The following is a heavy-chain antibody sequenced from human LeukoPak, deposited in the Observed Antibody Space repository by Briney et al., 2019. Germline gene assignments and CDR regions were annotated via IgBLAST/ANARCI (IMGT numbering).Heavy chain of an antibody. CDR1: GYTFTGYY. Sequence: GASVKVSCKASGYTFTGYYMHWVRQAPGQGLEWMGWINPNSGGTNYAQKVQGRVTMTRDTSISTAYMELSRLRFDDTAVYYCARASRELLTGFDYWGQGTLVTVSS. CDR2: INPNSGGT. J-gene: IGHJ4*02. V-gene: IGHV1-2*02. D-gene: IGHD1-26*01. CDR3: ARASRELLTGFDY.